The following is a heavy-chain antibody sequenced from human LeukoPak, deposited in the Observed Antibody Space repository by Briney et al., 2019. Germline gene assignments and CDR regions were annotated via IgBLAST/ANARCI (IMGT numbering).Heavy chain of an antibody. Sequence: PSETLSLTCTVSGGSISSYYWSWIRQPPGKGLEWIGYIYYSGSTNYNPSLKSRVTISVDTSKNQFSLKLSSVTAADTAVYYCAKDLSWEPTRFDYWGQGTLVTVSS. CDR2: IYYSGST. CDR3: AKDLSWEPTRFDY. J-gene: IGHJ4*02. V-gene: IGHV4-59*01. D-gene: IGHD1-14*01. CDR1: GGSISSYY.